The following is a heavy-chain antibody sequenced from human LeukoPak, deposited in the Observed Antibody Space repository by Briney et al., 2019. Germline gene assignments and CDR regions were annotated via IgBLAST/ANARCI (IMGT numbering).Heavy chain of an antibody. Sequence: GGSLRLSCAASGFTFSDYYMNWIRQAPGKGLEWVSYISSSGSTIYYADSVRGRLTISRDNAKNSLYLQMNSLRTEDTAVYYCARDRVGDPLDYWGQGTLVTVSS. V-gene: IGHV3-11*01. CDR3: ARDRVGDPLDY. CDR1: GFTFSDYY. CDR2: ISSSGSTI. J-gene: IGHJ4*02.